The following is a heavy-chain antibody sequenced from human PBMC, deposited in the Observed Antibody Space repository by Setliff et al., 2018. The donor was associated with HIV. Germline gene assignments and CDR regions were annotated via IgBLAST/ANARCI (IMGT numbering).Heavy chain of an antibody. CDR1: GGSISTSGTY. Sequence: LSETLSLTCTVSGGSISTSGTYWSWIRQHPERGLEWIGYIHFSGGTYYNPSLPSLESRVTISVDTSKNQFSLMLKSVTAADTAVYFCARDLSGYTFDYWGHGTLVTVSS. D-gene: IGHD3-22*01. V-gene: IGHV4-31*03. CDR2: IHFSGGT. J-gene: IGHJ4*03. CDR3: ARDLSGYTFDY.